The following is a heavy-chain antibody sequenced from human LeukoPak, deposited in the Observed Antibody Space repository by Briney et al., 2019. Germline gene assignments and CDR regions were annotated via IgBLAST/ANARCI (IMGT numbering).Heavy chain of an antibody. CDR3: TKTKDIYGPLGYYYMDV. D-gene: IGHD3-3*02. J-gene: IGHJ6*03. Sequence: PGGSLRLSCAASGFTFSDYYMSWIRQAPGKGLEWVSTISGSGIVTYYADSVKGRFTISRDNSKNTLYLQMNSLRAEDTAVFYCTKTKDIYGPLGYYYMDVWGQGTTVTVSS. CDR2: ISGSGIVT. V-gene: IGHV3-23*01. CDR1: GFTFSDYY.